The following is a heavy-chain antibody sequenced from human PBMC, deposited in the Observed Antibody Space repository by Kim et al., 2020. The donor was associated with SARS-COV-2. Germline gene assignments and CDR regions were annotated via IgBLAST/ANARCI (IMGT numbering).Heavy chain of an antibody. J-gene: IGHJ4*02. V-gene: IGHV1-3*01. Sequence: NTKYSQKFQGRITITRDTSESTAYMELSSLRSEDTAVYYCARDQGDLGDYWGQGTLVTVSS. D-gene: IGHD3-16*01. CDR2: NT. CDR3: ARDQGDLGDY.